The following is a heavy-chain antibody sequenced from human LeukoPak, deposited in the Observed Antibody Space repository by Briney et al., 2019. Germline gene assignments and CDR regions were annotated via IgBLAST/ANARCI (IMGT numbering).Heavy chain of an antibody. J-gene: IGHJ4*02. D-gene: IGHD6-13*01. CDR1: GYTFTSYG. CDR2: ISAYNGNT. Sequence: ASVKVSCKVSGYTFTSYGISWVRQAPGQGLEWMGWISAYNGNTNHAQKVQDRVTMTTDTSTSTAYMELRSLRSDDTAVYYCARDGGSGWSWNFDFWGQGTLVTVSS. CDR3: ARDGGSGWSWNFDF. V-gene: IGHV1-18*01.